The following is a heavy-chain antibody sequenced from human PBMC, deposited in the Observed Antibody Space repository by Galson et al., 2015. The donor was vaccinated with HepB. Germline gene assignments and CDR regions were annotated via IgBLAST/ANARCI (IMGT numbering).Heavy chain of an antibody. J-gene: IGHJ4*02. CDR3: ARVRNDFDY. V-gene: IGHV7-4-1*02. Sequence: SVKVSCKASGYTLTRYAMNWLRQAPGQGLEWMGWINTNTGNPTYAQGFTGRFVFSLDTSVSTAYLQISSLEAEDTAMYYCARVRNDFDYWGQGTLVTVSS. D-gene: IGHD1-14*01. CDR1: GYTLTRYA. CDR2: INTNTGNP.